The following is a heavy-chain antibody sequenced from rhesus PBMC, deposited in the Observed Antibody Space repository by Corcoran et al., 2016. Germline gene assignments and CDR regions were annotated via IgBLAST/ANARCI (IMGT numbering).Heavy chain of an antibody. D-gene: IGHD5-24*01. Sequence: QVQLVQSGAEVMKPGSSLKLSCKASGYTFTDYYMHWLRQAPRPGLEWMGGVNHYNGYTKYAQKFQGRVTMTRDTSTSTAYMELSSLRSDDTAVYFCARTYSGSTPDFDFWGQGLRVTVSS. CDR3: ARTYSGSTPDFDF. CDR2: VNHYNGYT. V-gene: IGHV1S2*01. CDR1: GYTFTDYY. J-gene: IGHJ3*01.